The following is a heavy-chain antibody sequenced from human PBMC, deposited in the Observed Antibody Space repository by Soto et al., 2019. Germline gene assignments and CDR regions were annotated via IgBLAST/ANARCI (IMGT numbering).Heavy chain of an antibody. Sequence: GRALRLPWAASGFTFSSSVMRWFRQAPGKWLEWFSTITGSGGGTYYADSVKGRFTISRDNSKSTLFLQMNSLSVEDTPVYYCAKDISGPIPEYFQYWGQGNMVTVSS. CDR3: AKDISGPIPEYFQY. CDR1: GFTFSSSV. V-gene: IGHV3-23*01. CDR2: ITGSGGGT. J-gene: IGHJ1*01. D-gene: IGHD5-12*01.